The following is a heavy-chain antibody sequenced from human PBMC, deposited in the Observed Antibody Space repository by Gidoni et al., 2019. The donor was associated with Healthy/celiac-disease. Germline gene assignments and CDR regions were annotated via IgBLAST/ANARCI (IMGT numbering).Heavy chain of an antibody. CDR2: IWYDGSNK. J-gene: IGHJ4*02. Sequence: QVQLVESGGGVVQPGRSLRLSCAASGFTFSSYGMHWVRQAPGKGLEWVAVIWYDGSNKYYADSVKGRFTISRDNSKNTLYLQMNSLRAEDTAVYYCARDYYGSGSYPLDYWGQGTLVTVSS. CDR3: ARDYYGSGSYPLDY. V-gene: IGHV3-33*01. D-gene: IGHD3-10*01. CDR1: GFTFSSYG.